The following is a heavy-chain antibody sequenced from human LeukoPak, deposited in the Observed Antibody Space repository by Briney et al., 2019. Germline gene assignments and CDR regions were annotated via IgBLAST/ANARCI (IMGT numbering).Heavy chain of an antibody. J-gene: IGHJ6*03. Sequence: SETLSLTCSVSGGSISKYYWSWIRQPPGKGLEWIGYIYYSGSTNYNPSLRSRVTISVDTSKNQFSLKLSSVTAADTAVYYCARMVSGYYYYMDVWGKGTTVTIS. V-gene: IGHV4-59*01. CDR3: ARMVSGYYYYMDV. CDR2: IYYSGST. D-gene: IGHD1-14*01. CDR1: GGSISKYY.